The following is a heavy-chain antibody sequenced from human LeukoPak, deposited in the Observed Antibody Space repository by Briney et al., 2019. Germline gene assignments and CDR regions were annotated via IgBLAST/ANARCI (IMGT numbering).Heavy chain of an antibody. Sequence: GGSLRLSCAASGFTFSSYAMHWVRQAPGKGLEWVAVISYDGSNKYYADSVKGRFTISRDNSKNTLYLQMNGLRAEDTAVYYCARGSYYDFWSGYYGADVAENWGQGTLVTVSS. J-gene: IGHJ4*02. D-gene: IGHD3-3*01. CDR2: ISYDGSNK. V-gene: IGHV3-30-3*01. CDR1: GFTFSSYA. CDR3: ARGSYYDFWSGYYGADVAEN.